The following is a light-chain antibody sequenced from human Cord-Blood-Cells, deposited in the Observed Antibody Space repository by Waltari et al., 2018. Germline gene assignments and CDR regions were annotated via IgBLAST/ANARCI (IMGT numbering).Light chain of an antibody. CDR1: QSISSY. V-gene: IGKV1-39*01. CDR3: QQSYSTHTWT. Sequence: DLQMTQSPSSLSASVGDRVTITCRASQSISSYLNWYQQKPGKAPKLLIYAASSLQSGVPSRFSGSGSWTDFTLTISSLQPEDFATYYCQQSYSTHTWTFGQGTKVEIK. J-gene: IGKJ1*01. CDR2: AAS.